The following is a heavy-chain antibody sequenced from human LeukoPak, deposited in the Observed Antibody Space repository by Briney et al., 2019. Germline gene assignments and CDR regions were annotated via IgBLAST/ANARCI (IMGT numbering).Heavy chain of an antibody. CDR1: GYTFTNYY. CDR3: ATATTGFDY. J-gene: IGHJ4*02. Sequence: ASVKVSCKASGYTFTNYYIHWVRQAPGQGLEWMGIINPSAGSTTYAQKFRGRVTMTRDTSISTAYMELSRLRSDDTAVYYCATATTGFDYWGQGTLVTVSS. V-gene: IGHV1-46*01. D-gene: IGHD4-17*01. CDR2: INPSAGST.